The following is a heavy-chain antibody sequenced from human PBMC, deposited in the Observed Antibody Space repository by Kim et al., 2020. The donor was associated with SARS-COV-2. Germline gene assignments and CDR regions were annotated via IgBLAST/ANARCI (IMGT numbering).Heavy chain of an antibody. J-gene: IGHJ5*02. V-gene: IGHV4-39*07. CDR2: T. Sequence: TYYIPSLKSRITISVDTSKNQFSLELSSVTAAGTAVYYCAREFARNWFDPWGQGTLVTVSS. CDR3: AREFARNWFDP.